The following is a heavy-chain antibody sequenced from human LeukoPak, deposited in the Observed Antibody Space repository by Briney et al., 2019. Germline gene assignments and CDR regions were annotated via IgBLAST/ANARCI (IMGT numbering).Heavy chain of an antibody. D-gene: IGHD3-10*01. V-gene: IGHV1-46*01. CDR3: ARDKVPYGSGSQLVYYYGMDV. CDR1: GYTFTSYY. Sequence: ASVKVSCKASGYTFTSYYMHWVRQAPGQGLEWMGIINPSGGSTSYAQKFQGRVTMTRDTSTSTVYMELSSLRSGDTAVYYCARDKVPYGSGSQLVYYYGMDVWGQGTTVTVSS. CDR2: INPSGGST. J-gene: IGHJ6*02.